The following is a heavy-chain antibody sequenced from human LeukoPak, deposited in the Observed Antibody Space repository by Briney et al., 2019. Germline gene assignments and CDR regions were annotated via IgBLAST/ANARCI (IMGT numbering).Heavy chain of an antibody. CDR1: GFTFSSYW. Sequence: GGSLRLSCAASGFTFSSYWMNWVRQAPGKGLVWVSRIASDGSSTTYADSVKGRFSISRDNSKNTLYLQMNSLRVEDTAVYYCARDGGDNWFDPWGQGTLVTVSS. D-gene: IGHD3-16*01. J-gene: IGHJ5*02. V-gene: IGHV3-74*01. CDR2: IASDGSST. CDR3: ARDGGDNWFDP.